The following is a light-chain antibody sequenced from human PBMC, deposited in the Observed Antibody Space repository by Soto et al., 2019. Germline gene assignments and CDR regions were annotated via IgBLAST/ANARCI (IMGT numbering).Light chain of an antibody. CDR1: QSVSSN. Sequence: EIVMTQSPATLSVSPGERATLSCRASQSVSSNLAWYQQKPGQAPRLLIYGASTRATGIPARFSGSGSGTEFTLTISSLQSEDFAFYYCQQYTNWPLITFGQGTRLEIK. V-gene: IGKV3-15*01. J-gene: IGKJ5*01. CDR2: GAS. CDR3: QQYTNWPLIT.